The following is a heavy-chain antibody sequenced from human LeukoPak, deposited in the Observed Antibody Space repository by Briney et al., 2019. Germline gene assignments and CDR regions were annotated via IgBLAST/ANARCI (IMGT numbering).Heavy chain of an antibody. V-gene: IGHV3-23*01. Sequence: GGSLRLSCAASGFTFSTYAMSWVRQAAGKGLEWVSLISGSGGGAYYADSVKGQFTISRDNSKNTLYLQLNSLRVEDTAVYYCAKNRGAGSHYYYHMNVWGKGTTVTVSS. CDR3: AKNRGAGSHYYYHMNV. D-gene: IGHD1-26*01. CDR2: ISGSGGGA. CDR1: GFTFSTYA. J-gene: IGHJ6*03.